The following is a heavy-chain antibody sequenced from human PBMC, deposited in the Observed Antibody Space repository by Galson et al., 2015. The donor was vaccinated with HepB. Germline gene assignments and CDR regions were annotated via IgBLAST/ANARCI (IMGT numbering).Heavy chain of an antibody. D-gene: IGHD5-24*01. J-gene: IGHJ3*02. V-gene: IGHV3-21*06. CDR3: ARGRMATLNDAYEI. CDR2: ISVSSNFI. CDR1: GFTFSTYT. Sequence: SLRLSCAASGFTFSTYTMNWVRQAPGKGLEWVSSISVSSNFIYYADSVRGRSAISRDNAENSLYLQMNSLRAEDTAVYFCARGRMATLNDAYEIWGQGTMVTVSS.